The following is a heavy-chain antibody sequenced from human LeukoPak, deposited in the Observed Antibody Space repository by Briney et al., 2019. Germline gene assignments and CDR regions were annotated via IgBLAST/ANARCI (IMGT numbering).Heavy chain of an antibody. D-gene: IGHD2-2*01. V-gene: IGHV3-30*02. CDR1: GFTFSSYG. Sequence: GGSLRLSCAASGFTFSSYGMHWVRQAPGKGLEWVAFIRYDGSNKYYADSVKGRFTVSRDNSKNTLYLQMNSLRADDTAVYYCANASPGYCSSTSCRRPIDYWGQGTLVTVSS. J-gene: IGHJ4*02. CDR3: ANASPGYCSSTSCRRPIDY. CDR2: IRYDGSNK.